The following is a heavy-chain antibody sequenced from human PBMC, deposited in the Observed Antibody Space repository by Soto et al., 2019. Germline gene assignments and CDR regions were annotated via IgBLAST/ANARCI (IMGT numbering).Heavy chain of an antibody. V-gene: IGHV3-21*01. CDR2: ISSSSSYI. J-gene: IGHJ3*02. Sequence: EVQLVESGGGLVKPGGSLRLSCAASGFSFSSYSMNWVRQAPGKGLECVSSISSSSSYIYYAYSVKGRFTISRDNAKNSLYMQMNSLRAEDTAVYYCDARTGTTVIWGQGKMLPVSS. CDR1: GFSFSSYS. CDR3: DARTGTTVI. D-gene: IGHD1-7*01.